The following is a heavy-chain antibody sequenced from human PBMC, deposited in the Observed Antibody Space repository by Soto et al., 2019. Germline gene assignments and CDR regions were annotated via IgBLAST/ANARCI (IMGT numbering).Heavy chain of an antibody. J-gene: IGHJ4*02. CDR1: GFTFSSYA. Sequence: PGGSLRLSCAASGFTFSSYAMSWVRQAPGKGLEWVSAISGSGGSTYYADSVKGRFTISRDNSKNTLYLQMNSLRAEDTAVYYCAKTGALRLGELSLPAQFDYWGQGTLVTVSS. V-gene: IGHV3-23*01. CDR3: AKTGALRLGELSLPAQFDY. CDR2: ISGSGGST. D-gene: IGHD3-16*02.